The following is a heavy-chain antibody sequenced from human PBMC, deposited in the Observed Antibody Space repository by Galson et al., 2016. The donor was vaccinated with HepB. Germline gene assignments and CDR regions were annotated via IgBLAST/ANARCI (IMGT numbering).Heavy chain of an antibody. CDR2: ISISSSYT. J-gene: IGHJ4*02. CDR1: GFSFSDYY. V-gene: IGHV3-11*06. Sequence: SLRLSCAASGFSFSDYYMRWIRQAPGKGLEWVSYISISSSYTNDADSVKGRFTISRDNAKNSLYLQMNSLRAEDTAVYYCARGDIVGAIFDYWGQGTLVTVSS. CDR3: ARGDIVGAIFDY. D-gene: IGHD1-26*01.